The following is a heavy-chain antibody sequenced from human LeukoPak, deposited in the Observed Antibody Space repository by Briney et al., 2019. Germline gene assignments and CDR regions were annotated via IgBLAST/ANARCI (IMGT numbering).Heavy chain of an antibody. J-gene: IGHJ3*02. Sequence: PGGSLRLSCAASGFTFSSYDMHWVRQATGKGLEWVSAIGTAGDTYYPGSVKGRFTISRENAKNSLYLQMNSLRAGDTAVYYCARYCSGGSCYSDAFDIWGQGTMVTVSS. CDR2: IGTAGDT. CDR1: GFTFSSYD. CDR3: ARYCSGGSCYSDAFDI. V-gene: IGHV3-13*01. D-gene: IGHD2-15*01.